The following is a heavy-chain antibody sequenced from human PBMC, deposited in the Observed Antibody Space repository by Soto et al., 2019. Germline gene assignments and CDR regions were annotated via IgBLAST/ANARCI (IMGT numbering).Heavy chain of an antibody. CDR3: ATEGGGRNWCDP. CDR2: ISSSSSTI. V-gene: IGHV3-48*02. D-gene: IGHD3-16*01. CDR1: GFTFSSYS. Sequence: EVQLVESGGGLVQPGGSLRLSCAASGFTFSSYSMNWVRQAQGKGLEWVSYISSSSSTIYYADSVKGRFTISRDNDKNSLDLQMNSRRDEDTAVYYCATEGGGRNWCDPWGQGTLVTVSS. J-gene: IGHJ5*02.